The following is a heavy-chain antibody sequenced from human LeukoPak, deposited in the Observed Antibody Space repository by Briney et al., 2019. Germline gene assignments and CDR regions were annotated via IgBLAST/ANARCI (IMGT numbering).Heavy chain of an antibody. V-gene: IGHV3-23*01. D-gene: IGHD3-9*01. CDR2: ITGSGGGT. CDR1: GFTFSNYA. CDR3: AKWGDYDVLTGYYDPDY. Sequence: GGSLRLSCAASGFTFSNYAMSWVRQAPGKGLEWVSAITGSGGGTYYADSVKGRFTISRDNSKNTLYLQMNSLRAEDTAVYYCAKWGDYDVLTGYYDPDYWGQGTLVSVSS. J-gene: IGHJ4*02.